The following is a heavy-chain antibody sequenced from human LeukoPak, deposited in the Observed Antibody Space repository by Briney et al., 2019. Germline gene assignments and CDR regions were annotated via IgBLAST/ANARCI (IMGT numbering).Heavy chain of an antibody. CDR3: ARDGPSGSWSLGP. D-gene: IGHD6-13*01. J-gene: IGHJ5*02. CDR1: GGSISSYY. Sequence: PSETLSLTCTVSGGSISSYYWSWIRQPPGKGLEWIGYIYYSGSTNYNPSLKSRVTISVDTSKNQFSLKLSSVTAADTAVYYCARDGPSGSWSLGPWGQGTLVTVSS. V-gene: IGHV4-59*01. CDR2: IYYSGST.